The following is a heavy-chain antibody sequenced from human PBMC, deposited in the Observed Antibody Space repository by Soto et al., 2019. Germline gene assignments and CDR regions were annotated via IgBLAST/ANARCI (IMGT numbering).Heavy chain of an antibody. Sequence: EVQLLESGGGLVQPGGSLRLSCAASGFTFSNYAMSWVRQAPGKGLEWVSSISGSGASTYYADSVKGRFTISRDNSKNTLYLQMNSLRAEDTAVYYCAKEYCASTSCNFDHWGQGTLVTVSS. CDR2: ISGSGAST. V-gene: IGHV3-23*01. CDR1: GFTFSNYA. J-gene: IGHJ4*02. CDR3: AKEYCASTSCNFDH. D-gene: IGHD2-2*01.